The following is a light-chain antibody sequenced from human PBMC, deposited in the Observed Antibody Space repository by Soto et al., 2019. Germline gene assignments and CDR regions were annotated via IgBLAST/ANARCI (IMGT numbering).Light chain of an antibody. CDR2: DAS. J-gene: IGKJ3*01. CDR1: QSVGTY. Sequence: EIVLTQSPGTLSLSPGERATLSCRASQSVGTYLASYQQKPGQAPRLLIYDASNRATGIPARFSGSGSGTDFTLTISSLEPEDFAVYYCHQRSDWPLTFGPGTKVDVK. V-gene: IGKV3-11*01. CDR3: HQRSDWPLT.